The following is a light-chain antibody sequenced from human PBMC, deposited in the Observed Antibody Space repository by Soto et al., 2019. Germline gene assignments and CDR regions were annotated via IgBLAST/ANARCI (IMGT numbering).Light chain of an antibody. CDR2: KAS. CDR3: QQYHIYSGT. V-gene: IGKV1-5*03. J-gene: IGKJ1*01. Sequence: DIQMTQYPSTLSASVGDRVTITCRASQTIDSWLAWYQQRPGKPPNLLIYKASTLASGVPSRFSGSGSGTEFTLSINSLLPDDFATYYCQQYHIYSGTFGQGTKVEIK. CDR1: QTIDSW.